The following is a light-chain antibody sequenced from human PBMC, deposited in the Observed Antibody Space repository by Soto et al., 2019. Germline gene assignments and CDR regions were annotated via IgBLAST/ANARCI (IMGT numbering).Light chain of an antibody. CDR3: TSSTSDSLYV. CDR2: QVS. V-gene: IGLV2-14*01. Sequence: QSALTQPASVSGSPGQSITISCTGTSSDIGHNKYVSWYQQYPGKVPKLLINQVSNRPSGVSNRFSGSKSGNTAPLTISGLLAEDEADYFCTSSTSDSLYVFGTGTKVTVL. J-gene: IGLJ1*01. CDR1: SSDIGHNKY.